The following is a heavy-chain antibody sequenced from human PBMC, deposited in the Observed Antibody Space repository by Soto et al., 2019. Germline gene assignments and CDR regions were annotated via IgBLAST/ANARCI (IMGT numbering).Heavy chain of an antibody. D-gene: IGHD3-22*01. J-gene: IGHJ4*02. CDR1: GFTFSNYS. V-gene: IGHV3-48*02. CDR3: ARGMYYYDSSGWAY. CDR2: ISSSSSTI. Sequence: GGSLRLSCAASGFTFSNYSMNWVRRAPGKGLEWVSYISSSSSTIYYADSVKGRFTISRDNAKNSLYLQMNSLRDEDTAVYYCARGMYYYDSSGWAYWGQGTLVTVSS.